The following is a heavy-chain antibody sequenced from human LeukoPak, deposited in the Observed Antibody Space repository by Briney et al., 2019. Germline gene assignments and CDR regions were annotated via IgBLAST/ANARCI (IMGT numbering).Heavy chain of an antibody. CDR2: ISISGTTI. CDR1: GYTFTSYA. V-gene: IGHV3-48*01. D-gene: IGHD6-6*01. Sequence: GASVKVSCKASGYTFTSYAMNWVRQAPGKGLEWISFISISGTTISYAESVKGRFTISRDNAKNLLYLQMSSLGAEDTAVYYCARARSGLGRLVPMDYWGQGTLVTVSS. CDR3: ARARSGLGRLVPMDY. J-gene: IGHJ4*02.